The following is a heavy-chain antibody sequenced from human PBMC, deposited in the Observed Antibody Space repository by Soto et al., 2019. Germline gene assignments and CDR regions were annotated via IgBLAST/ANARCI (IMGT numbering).Heavy chain of an antibody. CDR1: GFSFGSYA. CDR3: ARWSYLDY. CDR2: ISGSDGKT. V-gene: IGHV3-23*01. D-gene: IGHD3-3*01. Sequence: GGSLRLACAASGFSFGSYALSWVRQAPGKGLEWVSTISGSDGKTFYADSVKGRFSISRDTSQNTLYLQMNSLRADDTAIYYCARWSYLDYWGQGTRVTVSS. J-gene: IGHJ4*02.